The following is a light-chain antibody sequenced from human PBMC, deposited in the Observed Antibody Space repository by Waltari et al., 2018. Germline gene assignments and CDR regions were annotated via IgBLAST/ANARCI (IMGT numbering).Light chain of an antibody. CDR1: QSVLYSSNNKNY. Sequence: DIVMTQSPDSLAVSLGERATINCKSSQSVLYSSNNKNYLAWYQQKPGQPPKLLIYWASTRESGVPDRLSGSGSGTDFTLTISSLQSEDVAVYDCQQYYSTPPLTFGGGTKVEIK. CDR2: WAS. CDR3: QQYYSTPPLT. J-gene: IGKJ4*01. V-gene: IGKV4-1*01.